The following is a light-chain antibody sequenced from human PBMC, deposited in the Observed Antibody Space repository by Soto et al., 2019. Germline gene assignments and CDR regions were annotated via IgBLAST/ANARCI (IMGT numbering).Light chain of an antibody. CDR2: EVS. CDR1: STDVGGYNY. CDR3: SSYAGSNNRGV. Sequence: QSALTQPPSASGSPGQSVTISCTGTSTDVGGYNYISWYQHHPGKGPKLIIYEVSELPSGVPDRFSGSKSGNTASLTVSGLQAEDEADYYCSSYAGSNNRGVFGSGTKLTVL. J-gene: IGLJ1*01. V-gene: IGLV2-8*01.